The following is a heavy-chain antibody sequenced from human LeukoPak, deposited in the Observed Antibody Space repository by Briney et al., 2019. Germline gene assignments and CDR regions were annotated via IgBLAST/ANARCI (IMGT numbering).Heavy chain of an antibody. CDR2: MYNGGSS. D-gene: IGHD1-14*01. V-gene: IGHV3-66*02. CDR1: GFTVSSKY. Sequence: GGSLRLSCAASGFTVSSKYMSWVRRAPGKGLEWVSVMYNGGSSYYADSVEGLFTISRDNYKNTLYLQMNSLRFEDTAGYYCAREVRYYFFDHGREETLVRVSS. J-gene: IGHJ4*02. CDR3: AREVRYYFFDH.